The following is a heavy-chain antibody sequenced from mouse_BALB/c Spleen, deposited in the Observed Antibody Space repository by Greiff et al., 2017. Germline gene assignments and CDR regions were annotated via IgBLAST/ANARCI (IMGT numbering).Heavy chain of an antibody. D-gene: IGHD2-4*01. J-gene: IGHJ3*01. V-gene: IGHV1-77*01. CDR3: ASSVYYDYDGFAY. Sequence: QVQLQQSGAELARPGASVKLSCKASGYTFTDYYINWVKQRTGQGLEWIGELYPGSGNTYYNEKFKGKATLTADKSSSTAYMQLSSLTSEDSAVYFCASSVYYDYDGFAYWGQGTLVTVSA. CDR2: LYPGSGNT. CDR1: GYTFTDYY.